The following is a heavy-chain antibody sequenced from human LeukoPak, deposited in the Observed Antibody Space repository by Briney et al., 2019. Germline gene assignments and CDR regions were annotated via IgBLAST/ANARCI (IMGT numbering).Heavy chain of an antibody. D-gene: IGHD3-16*01. CDR3: ARGASPKDAVFFDY. CDR2: VHSSGDI. J-gene: IGHJ4*02. Sequence: PSETLSLTCSVSGVSITSGSYYWGWIRQSAGKGLEWIGRVHSSGDIYHNAAFRSRVAVSGDASKNQFSLQLNSVTAADTAVYYCARGASPKDAVFFDYWGQGALITVSS. CDR1: GVSITSGSYY. V-gene: IGHV4-61*02.